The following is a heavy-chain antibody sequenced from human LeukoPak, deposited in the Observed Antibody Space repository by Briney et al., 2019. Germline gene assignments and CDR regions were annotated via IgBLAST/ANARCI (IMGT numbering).Heavy chain of an antibody. CDR2: ISASGANT. D-gene: IGHD3-9*01. V-gene: IGHV3-23*01. CDR1: GFTFSSYA. J-gene: IGHJ4*02. Sequence: PGGSLRLSCAASGFTFSSYALSWVRQAPGKGLEWVSAISASGANTYYADSVRGRFTISRDNSKNTLDLQMNTLRAEDTAVYYCATTKQARRYFDYWGQGTLVTVSS. CDR3: ATTKQARRYFDY.